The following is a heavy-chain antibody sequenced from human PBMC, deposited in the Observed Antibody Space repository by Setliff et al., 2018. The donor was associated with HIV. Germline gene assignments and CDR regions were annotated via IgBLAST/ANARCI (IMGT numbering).Heavy chain of an antibody. CDR1: GDSITSGGYF. CDR3: ARVPSCADSWCYIYYYYYYGMDV. D-gene: IGHD2-8*01. V-gene: IGHV4-31*03. J-gene: IGHJ6*02. CDR2: IYYSGST. Sequence: SETLSLTCTVSGDSITSGGYFWSWIRQHPGKGLEWIGHIYYSGSTYYNPSLKSRVTISVDTSKNQFSLRLNSVTAADAAVYYCARVPSCADSWCYIYYYYYYGMDVWGQGTTVTVSS.